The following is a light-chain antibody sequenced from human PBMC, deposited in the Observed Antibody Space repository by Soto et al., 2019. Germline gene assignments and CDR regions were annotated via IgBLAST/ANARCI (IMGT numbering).Light chain of an antibody. J-gene: IGKJ2*01. CDR2: GAS. Sequence: EIVMTQSPVTLSVSPGERATLSCRASQSVSSNLAWYQQKPGQAPRLLIYGASTRATGIPARFSGSRAGTEFILTISSRQSEDFAVYYCRQYNNWPPGTFGQGTKLEIK. CDR1: QSVSSN. CDR3: RQYNNWPPGT. V-gene: IGKV3-15*01.